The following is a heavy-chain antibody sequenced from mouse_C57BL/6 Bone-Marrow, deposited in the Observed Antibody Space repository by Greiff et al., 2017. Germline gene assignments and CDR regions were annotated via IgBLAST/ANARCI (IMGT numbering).Heavy chain of an antibody. CDR2: IDPENGDT. CDR1: GFNIKDDY. Sequence: VQLQQSGAELVRPGASVKLSCTASGFNIKDDYMHWVKQRPEQGLEWIGWIDPENGDTEYASKFQGKATITADTSSNTAYLQLSSLTSEDTAVYYCTPLYDYGSSYDYWGQGTTLTVAS. V-gene: IGHV14-4*01. D-gene: IGHD1-1*01. J-gene: IGHJ2*01. CDR3: TPLYDYGSSYDY.